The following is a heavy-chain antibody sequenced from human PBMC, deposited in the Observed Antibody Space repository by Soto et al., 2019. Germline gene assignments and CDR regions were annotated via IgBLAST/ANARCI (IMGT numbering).Heavy chain of an antibody. V-gene: IGHV3-48*01. J-gene: IGHJ6*04. D-gene: IGHD3-3*01. CDR1: GFTFSSYS. CDR2: ISSSSSTI. CDR3: ARERGLWYYDFWRGYLA. Sequence: GGSLRLSCAASGFTFSSYSMNWVRQAPGKGLEWVSYISSSSSTIYYADSVKGRFTISRDNAKNSLYLQMNSLRAEDTAVYYCARERGLWYYDFWRGYLAWGKGTTVTVSS.